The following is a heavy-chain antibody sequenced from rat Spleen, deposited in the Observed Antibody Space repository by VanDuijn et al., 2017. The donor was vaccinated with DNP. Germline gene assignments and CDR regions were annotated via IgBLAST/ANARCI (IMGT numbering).Heavy chain of an antibody. V-gene: IGHV5-7*01. CDR2: ISYDGSST. D-gene: IGHD1-1*01. CDR3: TRDSGDWYFDF. Sequence: EVQLVESGGGLVQPGRSLKLSCAASGFTFSDYNMAWVRQAPKKGLEWVATISYDGSSTYYRDSVKGRFTISRDNAKSTLYLQMDSLRSEETATYFCTRDSGDWYFDFWGPGTMVTVSS. CDR1: GFTFSDYN. J-gene: IGHJ1*01.